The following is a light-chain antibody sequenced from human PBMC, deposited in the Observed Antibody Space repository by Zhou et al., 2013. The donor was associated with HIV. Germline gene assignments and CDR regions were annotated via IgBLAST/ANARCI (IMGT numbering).Light chain of an antibody. J-gene: IGKJ1*01. CDR3: QQYNNWPPWT. Sequence: EIVMTQSPGTLSLSPGERATLSCRASQSVSSSYLAWYQQKPGQAPRLLIYDASNRATGIPARFSGSGSGTDFTLTISSLEPEDFAVYYCQQYNNWPPWTFGQGTKVEIK. CDR2: DAS. V-gene: IGKV3-20*01. CDR1: QSVSSSY.